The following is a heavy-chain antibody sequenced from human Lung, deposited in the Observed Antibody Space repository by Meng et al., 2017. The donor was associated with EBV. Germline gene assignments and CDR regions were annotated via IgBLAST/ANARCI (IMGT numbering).Heavy chain of an antibody. CDR2: IYYSGST. CDR3: ARVVAGRYNWFDP. J-gene: IGHJ5*02. Sequence: QVQHQCQGPGLGKPSETLALTCTVSGGSISRSSYYWGWIRQPPGKGLEWIGYIYYSGSTYYNPSLKSLVTISVDTSKNQFSLKLSSVTAADTAVYYCARVVAGRYNWFDPWGQGTLVTVSS. CDR1: GGSISRSSYY. D-gene: IGHD6-6*01. V-gene: IGHV4-31*01.